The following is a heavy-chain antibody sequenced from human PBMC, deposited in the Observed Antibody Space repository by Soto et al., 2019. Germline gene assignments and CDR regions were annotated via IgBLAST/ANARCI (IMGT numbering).Heavy chain of an antibody. CDR1: GASLTSSY. Sequence: PSETLSRTCTVAGASLTSSYWNWIRQPPGKGLEWIGHIYYTGSTNYNPSLKSRVTISVDTSKNQFSLKLSSVTAADTALYYFARETGSWYGWFDYWGQGTLVTVSS. D-gene: IGHD6-13*01. J-gene: IGHJ4*02. CDR3: ARETGSWYGWFDY. V-gene: IGHV4-59*01. CDR2: IYYTGST.